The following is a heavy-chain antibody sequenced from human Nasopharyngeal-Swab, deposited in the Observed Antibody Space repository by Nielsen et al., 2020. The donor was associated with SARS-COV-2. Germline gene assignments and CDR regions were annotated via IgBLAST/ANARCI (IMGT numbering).Heavy chain of an antibody. V-gene: IGHV1-69*04. J-gene: IGHJ4*02. CDR2: VIPILATA. CDR3: ATIYHFHSGGFSFQY. CDR1: GGTFNNYG. D-gene: IGHD3-22*01. Sequence: SVKVSCKASGGTFNNYGISWVRQAPGQGLEWVGRVIPILATANYAQKFQDRVTITADNATNTAYMELSSLRSEDTAIYYCATIYHFHSGGFSFQYWGQGTLVTVSS.